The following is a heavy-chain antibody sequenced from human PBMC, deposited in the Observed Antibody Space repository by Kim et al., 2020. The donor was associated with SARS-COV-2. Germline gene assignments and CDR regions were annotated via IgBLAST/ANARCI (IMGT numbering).Heavy chain of an antibody. CDR3: ASQSQYYYGSGSPYYYYGMDV. D-gene: IGHD3-10*01. V-gene: IGHV1-69*13. CDR1: GGTFSSYA. Sequence: SVKVSCKASGGTFSSYAISWVRQAPGQGLEWMGGIIPIFGTANYAQKFQGRVTITADESTSTAYMELSSLRSEDTAVYYCASQSQYYYGSGSPYYYYGMDVWGQGTTVTVSS. CDR2: IIPIFGTA. J-gene: IGHJ6*02.